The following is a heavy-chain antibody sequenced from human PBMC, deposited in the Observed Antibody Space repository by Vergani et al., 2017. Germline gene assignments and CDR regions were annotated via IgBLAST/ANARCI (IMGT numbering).Heavy chain of an antibody. J-gene: IGHJ6*02. CDR2: VNFVTGAA. CDR3: ARRRSSPGDV. Sequence: QVQLVQSGAAVKKPGASAKVSCTASGYIFKNYYMHWLRRAPGQGFQWMGVVNFVTGAATSPQKFEGRITMTTDTSTSTAYMELRSLRSDDTAVYSCARRRSSPGDVWGQGTTVTVSS. CDR1: GYIFKNYY. D-gene: IGHD6-6*01. V-gene: IGHV1-46*02.